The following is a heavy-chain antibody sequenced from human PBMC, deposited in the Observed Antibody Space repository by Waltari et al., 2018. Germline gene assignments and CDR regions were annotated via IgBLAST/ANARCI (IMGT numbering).Heavy chain of an antibody. J-gene: IGHJ4*01. CDR1: GFTFRNYE. CDR3: ARGEGGANEY. CDR2: ISSGASTI. D-gene: IGHD1-26*01. Sequence: EVQLVESGGGLVQPGGSLRLLCAASGFTFRNYEMNWVRQAPGKGLEWVSCISSGASTIFYADSGKGRFTISRDNAKNSVYLEMNSLRADDTAIYYCARGEGGANEYWGQGTLVTVSS. V-gene: IGHV3-48*03.